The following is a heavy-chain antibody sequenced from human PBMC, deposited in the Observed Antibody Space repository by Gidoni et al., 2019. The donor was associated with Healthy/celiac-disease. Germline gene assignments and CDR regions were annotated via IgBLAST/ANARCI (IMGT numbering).Heavy chain of an antibody. V-gene: IGHV2-5*02. CDR3: AHASITKAIDP. Sequence: QITLQESGPTLVHPTQTLTLTCTFSGFSRTTSGVGVGWIRQPPGKALEWLALVYWDDDKRYSPSLRSRLTITKDTSKNQVVLTMTNMDPVDTATYYCAHASITKAIDPWGQGILVTVSS. D-gene: IGHD2-2*01. CDR2: VYWDDDK. CDR1: GFSRTTSGVG. J-gene: IGHJ5*02.